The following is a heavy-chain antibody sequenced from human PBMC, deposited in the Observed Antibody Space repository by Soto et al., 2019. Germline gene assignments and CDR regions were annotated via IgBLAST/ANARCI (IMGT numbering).Heavy chain of an antibody. CDR1: GYTFTSYG. V-gene: IGHV1-18*01. CDR2: ISAYNGNT. D-gene: IGHD6-6*01. Sequence: ASVKVSCKASGYTFTSYGISWVRQAPGQGLEWMGWISAYNGNTNYAQKLQGRVTMTTDKSTRTAYMEMRSLGSDETAVYYCARGGGRHYCSYVYYGMDVWGQGTTVTVSS. J-gene: IGHJ6*02. CDR3: ARGGGRHYCSYVYYGMDV.